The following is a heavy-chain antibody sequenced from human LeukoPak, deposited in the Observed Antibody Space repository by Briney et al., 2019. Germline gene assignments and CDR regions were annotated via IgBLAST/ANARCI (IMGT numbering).Heavy chain of an antibody. Sequence: GGSLRLSCAASGFTFSSYWMIGVRDSPGKGLEGLANIKQYGSDKFCVDSVKGRFTISRDSAENSLYLQMNSVRAEDTAVYYCAREGGSRIPIDNWGQGNLVTVSS. CDR3: AREGGSRIPIDN. CDR2: IKQYGSDK. V-gene: IGHV3-7*01. J-gene: IGHJ4*02. CDR1: GFTFSSYW. D-gene: IGHD2-2*02.